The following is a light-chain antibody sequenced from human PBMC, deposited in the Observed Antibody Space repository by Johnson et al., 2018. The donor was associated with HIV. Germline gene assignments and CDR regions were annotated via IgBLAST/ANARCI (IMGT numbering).Light chain of an antibody. Sequence: HSVLTQPPSVSAAPGQKVTISCSGSSSNIGTNFVSWYQQFPGAAPKLLIYENNKRPSGIPDRFSGSKSGTSATLDITGLQTGDEADYYCASWDRSLTVGAVFGPGTRVTVL. CDR1: SSNIGTNF. CDR2: ENN. J-gene: IGLJ1*01. V-gene: IGLV1-51*02. CDR3: ASWDRSLTVGAV.